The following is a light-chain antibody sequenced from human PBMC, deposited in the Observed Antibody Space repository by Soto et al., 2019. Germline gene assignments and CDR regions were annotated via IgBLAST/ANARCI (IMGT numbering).Light chain of an antibody. V-gene: IGLV2-14*01. CDR2: VVS. Sequence: QSALTQPASVSGSPGQSITISCTGTSSDVGGYNYVSWYQQYPGKAPKLMIYVVSNRPSGVSNRFSGSKSGNTASLTISGLQAEDEADYYCSSYTSSSPLYVFGTGTKLTVL. J-gene: IGLJ1*01. CDR1: SSDVGGYNY. CDR3: SSYTSSSPLYV.